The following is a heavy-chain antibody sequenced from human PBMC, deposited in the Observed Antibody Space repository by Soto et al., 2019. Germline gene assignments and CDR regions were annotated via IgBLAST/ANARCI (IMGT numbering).Heavy chain of an antibody. CDR2: IDPSDSQT. J-gene: IGHJ4*02. Sequence: EFVKISCTGSGYSLAGYWITWVGQNPGKGLEWMGRIDPSDSQTYYSPSFRGHVTISATKSITTVFLQWSSLRASDTAMYYCARQIYDSDTGPNFQYYFDSWGQGTPVSVSS. CDR3: ARQIYDSDTGPNFQYYFDS. CDR1: GYSLAGYW. V-gene: IGHV5-10-1*01. D-gene: IGHD3-22*01.